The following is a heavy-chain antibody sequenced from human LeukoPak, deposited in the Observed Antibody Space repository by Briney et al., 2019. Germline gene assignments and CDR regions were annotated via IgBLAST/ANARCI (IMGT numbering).Heavy chain of an antibody. CDR2: INPDGIKR. CDR1: GLTFSSSW. V-gene: IGHV3-7*01. CDR3: ARDPSGTYYPRVSGALDI. J-gene: IGHJ3*02. Sequence: GGSLRLSCAVSGLTFSSSWMDWVRQAPGKGLEWVASINPDGIKRYSADSVKGRFTISRDNAKNSLYLQMDSLRAEDTAVYYCARDPSGTYYPRVSGALDIWGQGTMVTVSS. D-gene: IGHD1-26*01.